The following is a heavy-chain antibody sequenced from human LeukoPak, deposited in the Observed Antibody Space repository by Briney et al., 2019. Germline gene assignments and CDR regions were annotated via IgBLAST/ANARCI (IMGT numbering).Heavy chain of an antibody. CDR2: FDPEDGET. D-gene: IGHD4-17*01. CDR3: ATVPNSDYGDYIFDY. Sequence: ASVKVSCKVSGYTLTGLSMHWVRQAPGKGLEWMGGFDPEDGETIYAQKFQGRVTMTEDTSTDTAYMELSSLRSEDTAVYYCATVPNSDYGDYIFDYCGQGTLVTVSS. CDR1: GYTLTGLS. V-gene: IGHV1-24*01. J-gene: IGHJ4*02.